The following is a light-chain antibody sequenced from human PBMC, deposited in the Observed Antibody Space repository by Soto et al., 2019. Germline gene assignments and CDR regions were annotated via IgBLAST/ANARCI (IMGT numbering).Light chain of an antibody. CDR1: QSVSSSY. V-gene: IGKV3-20*01. J-gene: IGKJ3*01. CDR3: QQYGSSPFT. Sequence: EIVLTQSPGTLSLSPGERATLSCRASQSVSSSYLAWYQQKPGQAPRLLIYGASSRATGIPDRFSGSGSGTXXXXXXXXXXXXDFAVYYCQQYGSSPFTFGPGTKVDIK. CDR2: GAS.